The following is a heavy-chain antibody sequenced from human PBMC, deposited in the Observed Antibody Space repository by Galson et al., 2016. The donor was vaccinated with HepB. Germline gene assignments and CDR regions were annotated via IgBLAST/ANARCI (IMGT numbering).Heavy chain of an antibody. D-gene: IGHD2-15*01. J-gene: IGHJ4*02. CDR1: GFTFSDYY. CDR2: STTSGSSI. Sequence: SLRLSCAASGFTFSDYYISWVRQAPGKGLQWISYSTTSGSSIFCTDSVKGRFTISRDNSKNTLYLQMKNLRVEATAVYFCAKGGHGSSSYYFDYWGQGALVTVSS. CDR3: AKGGHGSSSYYFDY. V-gene: IGHV3-11*01.